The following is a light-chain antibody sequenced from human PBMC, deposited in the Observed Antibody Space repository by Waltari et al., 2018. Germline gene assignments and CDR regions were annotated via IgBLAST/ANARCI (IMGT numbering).Light chain of an antibody. V-gene: IGKV3-20*01. CDR1: QSVTSSY. CDR3: QQYGSSPPLT. Sequence: TQSPGTLSLSLAPGATLTVRASQSVTSSYLAWYQQKPGQAPRLLMYGASSRATGIPDRFSGSGSGTDFTLTISRLEPEDFAVYYCQQYGSSPPLTFGGGTKVEIK. J-gene: IGKJ4*01. CDR2: GAS.